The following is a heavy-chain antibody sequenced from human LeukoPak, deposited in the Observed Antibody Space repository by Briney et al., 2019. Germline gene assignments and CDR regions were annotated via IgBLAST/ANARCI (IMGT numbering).Heavy chain of an antibody. CDR3: ARGSSLWFGDR. CDR1: GFTFCSYW. CDR2: LKQEGSEN. V-gene: IGHV3-7*03. D-gene: IGHD3-10*01. J-gene: IGHJ4*02. Sequence: GGSLRFSCAASGFTFCSYWMTWVPQAPGKGLEWVANLKQEGSENYEVDSVRGRFTISRDNAKNLLYLQTNSLRAEDTAMYFCARGSSLWFGDRWGQGTLVTVSS.